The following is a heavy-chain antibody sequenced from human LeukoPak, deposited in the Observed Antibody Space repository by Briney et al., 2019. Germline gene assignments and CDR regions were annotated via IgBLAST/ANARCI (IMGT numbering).Heavy chain of an antibody. D-gene: IGHD3-10*01. J-gene: IGHJ4*02. CDR1: GYTLTSYY. Sequence: ASVKVSCKASGYTLTSYYMHWVRQAPGQGLEWMGIINPSGGSTSYAQKFQGRVTMTRDTSTSTVYMELSSLRSEDTAVYYCARDREITMVRGVIGGYFDYWGQGTLVTVSS. CDR2: INPSGGST. V-gene: IGHV1-46*01. CDR3: ARDREITMVRGVIGGYFDY.